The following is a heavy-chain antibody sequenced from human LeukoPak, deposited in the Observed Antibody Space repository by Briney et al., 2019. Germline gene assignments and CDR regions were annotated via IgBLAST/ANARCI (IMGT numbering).Heavy chain of an antibody. J-gene: IGHJ4*02. V-gene: IGHV3-21*01. Sequence: GGSLILSCPAYGFTFSSYAMNWVRQAPGKGLEWISSISPTGTYIFYADSLKGRSTISRDGAKNSLYLQMSSLRADDTAMYYCARDFMGESGYAGYWGQGTLVIVSS. CDR2: ISPTGTYI. D-gene: IGHD5-12*01. CDR3: ARDFMGESGYAGY. CDR1: GFTFSSYA.